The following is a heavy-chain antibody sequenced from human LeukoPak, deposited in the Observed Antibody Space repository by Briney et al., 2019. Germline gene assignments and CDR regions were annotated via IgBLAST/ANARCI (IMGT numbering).Heavy chain of an antibody. V-gene: IGHV3-30*18. CDR3: AKTTYSSGWYIDY. J-gene: IGHJ4*02. CDR1: GFTLSSYG. CDR2: ISYDGSNK. Sequence: GRSLRLSCAASGFTLSSYGMHWVRKAPGKGLKRVAVISYDGSNKYYADSVKGSFTISRDNSKNTLYLQMNSLRAEDTAVYYRAKTTYSSGWYIDYWGQGTLVTVSS. D-gene: IGHD6-19*01.